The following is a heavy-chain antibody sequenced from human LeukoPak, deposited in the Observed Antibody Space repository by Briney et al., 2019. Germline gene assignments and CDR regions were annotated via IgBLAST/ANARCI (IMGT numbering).Heavy chain of an antibody. CDR2: ISSTSDFL. CDR1: GFTFSAYG. J-gene: IGHJ4*02. Sequence: GGSLRLSCAASGFTFSAYGMHWVRQAPGKGLEWLASISSTSDFLHHADLLKGRFTISRDNAQSSLYLQMSSLRVEDTAAYYCARESNGGYGFDYWGQGTLVTVAS. D-gene: IGHD5-12*01. CDR3: ARESNGGYGFDY. V-gene: IGHV3-21*04.